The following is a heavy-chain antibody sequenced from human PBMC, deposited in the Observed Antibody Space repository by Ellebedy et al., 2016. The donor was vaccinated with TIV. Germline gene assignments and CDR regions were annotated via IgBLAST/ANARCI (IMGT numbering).Heavy chain of an antibody. D-gene: IGHD2-15*01. CDR1: GGPFSSYA. V-gene: IGHV1-69*04. CDR2: LIPILGIA. Sequence: AASVKVSCKASGGPFSSYAISWVRQAPGQGLEWMGRLIPILGIANYAQKFQGGVTITADKSTGTAYMELSSLRSEDTAVYYCARENPRYCSGGSCYYNWYFDLWGRGTLVTVSS. CDR3: ARENPRYCSGGSCYYNWYFDL. J-gene: IGHJ2*01.